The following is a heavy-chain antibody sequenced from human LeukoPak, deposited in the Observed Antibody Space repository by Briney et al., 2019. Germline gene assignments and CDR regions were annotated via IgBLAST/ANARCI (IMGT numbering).Heavy chain of an antibody. CDR2: ISDDGSSK. CDR3: AKGDTYSSSWDYFDY. J-gene: IGHJ4*02. V-gene: IGHV3-30*18. D-gene: IGHD6-13*01. CDR1: GFTFSSYD. Sequence: GGSLRLSCAASGFTFSSYDMYWVRQAPGKGLEWVAVISDDGSSKYYADSVKGRFTISRDNSKNTLYLQMNSLRAEDTAVYYCAKGDTYSSSWDYFDYWGQGTLVTVSS.